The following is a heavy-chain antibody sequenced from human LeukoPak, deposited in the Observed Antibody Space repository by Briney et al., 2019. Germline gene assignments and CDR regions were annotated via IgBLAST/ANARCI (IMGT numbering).Heavy chain of an antibody. CDR3: ARGQRRDGYNYGSYDY. CDR1: GYTFTTYA. J-gene: IGHJ4*02. D-gene: IGHD5-24*01. CDR2: INAGNGNT. Sequence: ASVKVSCKASGYTFTTYAMHWVRQAPGQRLEWMGWINAGNGNTKYSQRFQGRVTITRDTSASTAYMELSSLRSEDTAVYYCARGQRRDGYNYGSYDYWGQGTLVTVYS. V-gene: IGHV1-3*01.